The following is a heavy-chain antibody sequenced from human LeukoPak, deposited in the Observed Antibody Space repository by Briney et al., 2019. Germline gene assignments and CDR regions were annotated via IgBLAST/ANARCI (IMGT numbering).Heavy chain of an antibody. Sequence: PGGSLRLSCAASGSTFSSYEMNWVRQAPGKGLEWVSYISSSGSTIYYADSVKGRFTISRDNAKNSLYLQMNSLRAEDTAVYYCARGNDAFDIWGQGTMVTVSS. CDR2: ISSSGSTI. V-gene: IGHV3-48*03. CDR1: GSTFSSYE. CDR3: ARGNDAFDI. J-gene: IGHJ3*02.